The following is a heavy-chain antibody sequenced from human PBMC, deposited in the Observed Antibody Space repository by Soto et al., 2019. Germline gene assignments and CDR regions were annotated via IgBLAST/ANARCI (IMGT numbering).Heavy chain of an antibody. J-gene: IGHJ5*02. CDR2: ISWNSGSI. V-gene: IGHV3-9*01. Sequence: EVQLVESGGGLVQPGRSLRLSCAASGFTFDDYDMHWVRQAPGKGLEWVSGISWNSGSIGYADSVKGRFTISRDNAKNSLYLQMNSLRAEDTALYYCAKDGGYSSGRYGAWGQGTLVTVSS. D-gene: IGHD6-19*01. CDR1: GFTFDDYD. CDR3: AKDGGYSSGRYGA.